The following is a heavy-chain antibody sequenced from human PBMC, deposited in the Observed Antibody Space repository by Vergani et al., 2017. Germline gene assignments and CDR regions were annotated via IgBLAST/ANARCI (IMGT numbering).Heavy chain of an antibody. CDR1: GGSINSDNYH. J-gene: IGHJ4*01. CDR2: IYYSGSN. Sequence: VQLQESGPGLVKPSQTLSLTCTVSGGSINSDNYHWGWIRQHPGKGLEWIGYIYYSGSNYYNPSLKSRVSMSVDTSKNQFSLKLSSVTAADTAVYYCTRGAYCSSSSCPPKYWGHGTRVTVSS. D-gene: IGHD2-2*01. V-gene: IGHV4-31*03. CDR3: TRGAYCSSSSCPPKY.